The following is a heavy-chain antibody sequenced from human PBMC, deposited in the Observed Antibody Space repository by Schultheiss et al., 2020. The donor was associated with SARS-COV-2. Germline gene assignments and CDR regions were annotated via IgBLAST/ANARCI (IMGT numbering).Heavy chain of an antibody. Sequence: SGPTLVKPTQTLTLTCTFSGFSLSTSGVGVGWIRQPPGKALEWLARIDWDDDKFYSTSLKTRLTISKDTSKNQVVLTMANMDPVDTATYYCAHSDSLGYCSGSDCFLKRFDPWGQGTLVTVSS. D-gene: IGHD2-15*01. CDR3: AHSDSLGYCSGSDCFLKRFDP. CDR2: IDWDDDK. V-gene: IGHV2-70*12. CDR1: GFSLSTSGVG. J-gene: IGHJ5*02.